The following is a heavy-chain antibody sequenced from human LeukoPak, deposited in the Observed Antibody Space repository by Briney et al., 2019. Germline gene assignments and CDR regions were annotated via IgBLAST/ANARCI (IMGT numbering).Heavy chain of an antibody. J-gene: IGHJ4*02. CDR2: VDPEDGEA. CDR1: AYIFIDCY. D-gene: IGHD2/OR15-2a*01. CDR3: SVSMSTIDY. Sequence: ASVKVSCKASAYIFIDCYIHWVQQAPGKGLEWMGRVDPEDGEAIYAEKFQGRVTLTADTSTDTSYMELSSLRAEDTAVYYCSVSMSTIDYWGQGTLVTVSS. V-gene: IGHV1-69-2*01.